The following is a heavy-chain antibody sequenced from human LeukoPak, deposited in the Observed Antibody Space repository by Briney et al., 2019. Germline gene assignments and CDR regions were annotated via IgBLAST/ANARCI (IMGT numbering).Heavy chain of an antibody. CDR3: ARDGPQYLDCSSTSCYSDY. CDR2: IKRDGSEK. J-gene: IGHJ4*02. Sequence: PGGPLRLSCAASGFTFSSYWISWVRQAPGKGLEWVANIKRDGSEKYYVDSVKGRFTISRDNAKNSLYLQMNSLRAEDTAVYYCARDGPQYLDCSSTSCYSDYWGQGTLVTVSS. V-gene: IGHV3-7*01. D-gene: IGHD2-2*01. CDR1: GFTFSSYW.